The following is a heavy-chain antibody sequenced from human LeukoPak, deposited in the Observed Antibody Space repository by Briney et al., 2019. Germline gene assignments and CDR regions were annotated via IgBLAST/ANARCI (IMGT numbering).Heavy chain of an antibody. D-gene: IGHD3-22*01. V-gene: IGHV4-61*01. CDR3: ARDPSGYFNY. Sequence: SETLSLTCTVSGGSFSSGSYYWSWLRQPPGKGLEWIGYIYDSGSTNYNPSLKSRVTISVDTSKNQFSLKLSSVTAADTAVYYCARDPSGYFNYWGQGTLVTVSS. CDR2: IYDSGST. J-gene: IGHJ4*02. CDR1: GGSFSSGSYY.